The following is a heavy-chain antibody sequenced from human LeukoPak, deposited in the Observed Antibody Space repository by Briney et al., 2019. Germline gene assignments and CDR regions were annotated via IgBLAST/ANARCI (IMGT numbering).Heavy chain of an antibody. J-gene: IGHJ5*02. D-gene: IGHD2-2*01. CDR3: ARRLTQYDCFDP. CDR1: GDSASSNSVT. Sequence: SQTLSFTCAISGDSASSNSVTWNWIRQSPSRGLEWLGRTYYRSTWYNDYAVSVRGRITVNPDTSKNQFSLHLNSVTPEDTAVYYCARRLTQYDCFDPWGQGILVTVSS. CDR2: TYYRSTWYN. V-gene: IGHV6-1*01.